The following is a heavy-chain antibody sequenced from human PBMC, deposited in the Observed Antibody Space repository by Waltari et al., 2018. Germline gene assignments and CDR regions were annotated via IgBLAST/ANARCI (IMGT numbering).Heavy chain of an antibody. Sequence: QLQLQESGPGLVKPSETLSLTCTVSGGSISSSSYYWGWVRQPPGKGLEWIGSIYYSGSTYYNQALKSRVTISVDTSKNQFSLRVSSVTAADTAVFYCARMVRGYCSSTSCHTDHWGQGTLVTVSS. CDR2: IYYSGST. V-gene: IGHV4-39*07. CDR3: ARMVRGYCSSTSCHTDH. J-gene: IGHJ4*02. D-gene: IGHD2-2*01. CDR1: GGSISSSSYY.